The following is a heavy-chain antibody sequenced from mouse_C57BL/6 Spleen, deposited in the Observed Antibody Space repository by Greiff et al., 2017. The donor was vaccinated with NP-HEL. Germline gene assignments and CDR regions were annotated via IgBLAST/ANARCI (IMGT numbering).Heavy chain of an antibody. CDR1: GYAFSSSW. V-gene: IGHV1-82*01. CDR3: ARLPYSNYGAY. D-gene: IGHD2-5*01. CDR2: IYPGDGDT. Sequence: VQLQESGPELVKPGASVKISCKASGYAFSSSWMNWVKQRPGKGLEWIGRIYPGDGDTNYNGKFKGKATLTADKSSSTAYMQLSSLTSEDSAVYFCARLPYSNYGAYWGQGTLVTVSA. J-gene: IGHJ3*01.